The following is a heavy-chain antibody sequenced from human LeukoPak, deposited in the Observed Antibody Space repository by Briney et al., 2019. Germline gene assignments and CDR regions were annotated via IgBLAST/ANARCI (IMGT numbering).Heavy chain of an antibody. CDR3: ARASYSSGWYAYKH. J-gene: IGHJ4*02. CDR1: GFTFSNYW. Sequence: GGSLRLSCAASGFTFSNYWMHWVRQAPGKGLVWVSRINSDARSTSYADSVKGRFTISRDNSKNTLYLQMNSLRAEDTAVYYCARASYSSGWYAYKHWGQGTLVTVSS. D-gene: IGHD6-19*01. V-gene: IGHV3-74*01. CDR2: INSDARST.